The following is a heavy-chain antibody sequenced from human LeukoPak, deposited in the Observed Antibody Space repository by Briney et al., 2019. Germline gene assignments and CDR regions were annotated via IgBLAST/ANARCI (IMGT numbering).Heavy chain of an antibody. Sequence: PSETLSLTCTVSGVSITSYYWSWIRQPPGKGLEWIGYIYYRGSTNYNPSLKSRVTISVDTSKNQFSLKLSSVTAADTAVYYCARGRLQFDYWGQGTLVTVSS. CDR3: ARGRLQFDY. V-gene: IGHV4-59*01. D-gene: IGHD5-24*01. CDR1: GVSITSYY. J-gene: IGHJ4*02. CDR2: IYYRGST.